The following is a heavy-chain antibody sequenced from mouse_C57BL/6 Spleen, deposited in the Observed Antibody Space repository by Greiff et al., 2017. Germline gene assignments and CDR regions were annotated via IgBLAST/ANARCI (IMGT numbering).Heavy chain of an antibody. CDR1: GYSFTSYY. CDR3: ARPYSYYGSSYFDS. J-gene: IGHJ2*01. V-gene: IGHV1-66*01. D-gene: IGHD2-10*01. Sequence: VQLQQSGPELVKPGASVKISCKASGYSFTSYYIHWVKQRPGQGLEWIGWIYPGSGNTKYNEKFKGKATLTADTSSSTAYMQLSSLTSEDSAVYYCARPYSYYGSSYFDSWGQGTTLTVSS. CDR2: IYPGSGNT.